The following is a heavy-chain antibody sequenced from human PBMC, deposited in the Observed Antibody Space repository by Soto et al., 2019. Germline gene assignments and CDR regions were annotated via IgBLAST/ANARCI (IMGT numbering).Heavy chain of an antibody. CDR2: IYYSGST. D-gene: IGHD2-21*02. V-gene: IGHV4-31*03. J-gene: IGHJ5*02. CDR1: GGSISSGGYY. CDR3: AIARSGGDGSCWFDP. Sequence: QVQLQESGPGLVKPSQTLSLTCTVSGGSISSGGYYWSWIRQHPGKGLEWIGYIYYSGSTYYSPSLTSRVTISVDKSKNQFSLKQSSVTAADTAVYYCAIARSGGDGSCWFDPWGQGTLVTVSS.